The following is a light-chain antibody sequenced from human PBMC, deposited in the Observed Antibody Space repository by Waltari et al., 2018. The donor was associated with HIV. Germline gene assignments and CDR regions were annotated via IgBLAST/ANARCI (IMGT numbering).Light chain of an antibody. V-gene: IGKV3-20*01. J-gene: IGKJ3*01. CDR3: QQCDMSPLT. CDR2: GAS. Sequence: EIVLTQSPATLSLSPGEGATISCRASQRIDSNNLNRYQQKPGQAPRLLIFGASNRATGIPDRFSGGASGTVFSLTITRLEPEDFAVYYCQQCDMSPLTFGPGTKVDI. CDR1: QRIDSNN.